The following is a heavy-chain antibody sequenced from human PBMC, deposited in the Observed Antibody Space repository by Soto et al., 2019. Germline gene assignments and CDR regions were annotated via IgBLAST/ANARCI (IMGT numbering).Heavy chain of an antibody. J-gene: IGHJ4*02. Sequence: PXGSLRLSCASSVISFSKYAMHWVRHAPGKGLEWVAVITYDATNEYYADSVKGRFTISRDNSNNTLSLHMSSLRLADTAVYYCARQAVPEFWGQGTLVNVSS. V-gene: IGHV3-30-3*01. CDR3: ARQAVPEF. CDR1: VISFSKYA. CDR2: ITYDATNE. D-gene: IGHD6-19*01.